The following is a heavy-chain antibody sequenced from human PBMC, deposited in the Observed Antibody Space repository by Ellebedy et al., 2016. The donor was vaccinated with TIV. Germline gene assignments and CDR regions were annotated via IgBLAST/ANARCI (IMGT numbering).Heavy chain of an antibody. V-gene: IGHV3-48*04. CDR3: AKDIGGSVAVTTDDAFDI. Sequence: GGSLRLXCVASGFRISDYSMNWVCQAPGKGPEWIAHINSGGVTVYGASVKGRSTISRDNAKNSLYLQMNSLRAEDTALYYCAKDIGGSVAVTTDDAFDIWGQGTMVIVSS. CDR1: GFRISDYS. J-gene: IGHJ3*02. CDR2: INSGGVT. D-gene: IGHD4-11*01.